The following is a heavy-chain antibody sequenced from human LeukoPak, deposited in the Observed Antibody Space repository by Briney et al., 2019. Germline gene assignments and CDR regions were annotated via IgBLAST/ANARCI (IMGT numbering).Heavy chain of an antibody. CDR1: GGSFSGYY. J-gene: IGHJ6*02. CDR3: ARVRYSSSWYGIYYYYGMDV. V-gene: IGHV4-59*01. D-gene: IGHD6-13*01. Sequence: SETLSLTCAVYGGSFSGYYWSWIRQPPGKGLEWIGYIYYSGSTNYNPSLKSRVTISVDTSKNQFSLKLSSVTAADTAVYYCARVRYSSSWYGIYYYYGMDVWGQGTTVTVSS. CDR2: IYYSGST.